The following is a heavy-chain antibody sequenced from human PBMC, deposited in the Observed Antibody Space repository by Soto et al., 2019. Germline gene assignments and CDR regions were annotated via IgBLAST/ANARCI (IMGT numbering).Heavy chain of an antibody. CDR2: IIPIFGTT. CDR3: ARYYSSGYNAHFDY. D-gene: IGHD3-22*01. Sequence: SVKVSCKASGGTFSSYAISWVRQAPGQGLEWMGGIIPIFGTTNYAQKFQGRVTITADESTSTAYMELSSLRSEDTAVYYCARYYSSGYNAHFDYWGQGTLVTVSS. J-gene: IGHJ4*02. V-gene: IGHV1-69*13. CDR1: GGTFSSYA.